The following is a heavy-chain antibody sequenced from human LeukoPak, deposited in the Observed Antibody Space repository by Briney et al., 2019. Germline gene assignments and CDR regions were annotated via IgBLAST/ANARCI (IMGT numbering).Heavy chain of an antibody. Sequence: GGSLRLSCAASGFTFSSYAMHWVRQAPGKGLEWVAVISYDGSNKYYADSVKGRFTISRDNSKNTLYLQMNSLRAEDTAVYYCAREGCSGGSCEGYFDYWGQGTLVTVSS. J-gene: IGHJ4*02. CDR2: ISYDGSNK. CDR3: AREGCSGGSCEGYFDY. D-gene: IGHD2-15*01. CDR1: GFTFSSYA. V-gene: IGHV3-30*04.